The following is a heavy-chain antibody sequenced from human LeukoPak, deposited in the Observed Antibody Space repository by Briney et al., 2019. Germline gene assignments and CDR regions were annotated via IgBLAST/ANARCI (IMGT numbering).Heavy chain of an antibody. CDR3: ARGWGYGDYGDAFDI. Sequence: PGGSLRLSCAASGFTFSSYAMHWVRQAPGKGLEWVAVISYDGSNKYYADSVKGRFTISRDNSKNTLYLQMNSLRAEDTAVYYCARGWGYGDYGDAFDIWGQGTMVTVSS. V-gene: IGHV3-30-3*01. CDR1: GFTFSSYA. D-gene: IGHD4-17*01. J-gene: IGHJ3*02. CDR2: ISYDGSNK.